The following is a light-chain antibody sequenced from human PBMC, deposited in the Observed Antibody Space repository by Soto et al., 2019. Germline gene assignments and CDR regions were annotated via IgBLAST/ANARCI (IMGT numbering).Light chain of an antibody. CDR1: QSVPGSH. V-gene: IGKV3-20*01. Sequence: EIVLTQSPGTLSLSPGERATVSCRASQSVPGSHLGWYQQRPGQTPTLIIYGASSRATGIPDRFSCSGSGTDFTLTISRLEPEDFAVYYCQQYGSSPPTCGQGTTVEIK. J-gene: IGKJ1*01. CDR2: GAS. CDR3: QQYGSSPPT.